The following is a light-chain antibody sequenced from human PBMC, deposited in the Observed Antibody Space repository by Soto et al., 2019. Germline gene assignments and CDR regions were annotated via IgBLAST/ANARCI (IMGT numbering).Light chain of an antibody. J-gene: IGLJ2*01. CDR1: SSDVGSYNL. Sequence: QSALTQPASVSGSPGQSITISCTGTSSDVGSYNLVSGYQNHPGKAPKPMIYEVSKRPSGVSNRFSGSKSGNTASLTISGLQAEDEADYYCCSYAGSSTNVVFGGGTKLTVL. CDR3: CSYAGSSTNVV. CDR2: EVS. V-gene: IGLV2-23*02.